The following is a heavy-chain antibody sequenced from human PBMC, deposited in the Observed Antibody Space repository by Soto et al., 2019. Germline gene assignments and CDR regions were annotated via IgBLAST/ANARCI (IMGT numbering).Heavy chain of an antibody. CDR2: INAGNGNT. J-gene: IGHJ4*02. CDR1: GYTFTNYA. V-gene: IGHV1-3*01. Sequence: QVQLVQSGAEVKKPGASVKVSCKASGYTFTNYAMHWVRQAPGQRLEWMGWINAGNGNTKYSQKFQGRVTITSDTSASTACMDMSSLRSEDTAVYYCARGPGGPDGPGEYWGQGTLVTVSS. D-gene: IGHD3-10*01. CDR3: ARGPGGPDGPGEY.